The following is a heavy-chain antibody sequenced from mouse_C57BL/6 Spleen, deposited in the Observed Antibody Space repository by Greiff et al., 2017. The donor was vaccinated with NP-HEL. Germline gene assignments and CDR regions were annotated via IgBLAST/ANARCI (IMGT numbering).Heavy chain of an antibody. CDR2: IHPSDSDT. CDR3: ASLYDYETY. CDR1: GYTFTSYW. D-gene: IGHD2-4*01. J-gene: IGHJ3*01. Sequence: VKLKQPGAELVKPGASVKVSCKASGYTFTSYWMHWVKQRPGQGLEWIGRIHPSDSDTNYNQKFKGKATLTVDKSSSTAYMQLSSLTSEDSAVYYCASLYDYETYWGQGTLVTVSA. V-gene: IGHV1-74*01.